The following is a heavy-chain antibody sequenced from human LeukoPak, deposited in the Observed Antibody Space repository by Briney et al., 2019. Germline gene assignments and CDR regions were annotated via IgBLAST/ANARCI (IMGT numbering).Heavy chain of an antibody. CDR3: ARVLSLDYYYGLDV. Sequence: GGSLRLSCAASGFTFSTYSMNWVRQAPGQGLEWVSSISTGISYIYYADSVNGRFTISRDNAKNSLYLQMNSLRAEDTAVYYCARVLSLDYYYGLDVWGQGTTVTVSS. CDR1: GFTFSTYS. J-gene: IGHJ6*02. CDR2: ISTGISYI. V-gene: IGHV3-21*01.